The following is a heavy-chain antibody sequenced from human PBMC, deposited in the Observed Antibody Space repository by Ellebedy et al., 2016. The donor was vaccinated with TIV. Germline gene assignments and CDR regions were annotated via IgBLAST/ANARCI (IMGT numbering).Heavy chain of an antibody. V-gene: IGHV1-18*04. CDR3: ARSFGHSALPNFDY. Sequence: ASVKISCKGSGYTFISYGISWVRQAHGQGIEWMGWISVSNGNTNYIEELQGRVTMTTDTSTSTAYMELRSLKSDDTAVYFCARSFGHSALPNFDYWGQGTPVTVSS. J-gene: IGHJ4*02. CDR2: ISVSNGNT. CDR1: GYTFISYG. D-gene: IGHD3/OR15-3a*01.